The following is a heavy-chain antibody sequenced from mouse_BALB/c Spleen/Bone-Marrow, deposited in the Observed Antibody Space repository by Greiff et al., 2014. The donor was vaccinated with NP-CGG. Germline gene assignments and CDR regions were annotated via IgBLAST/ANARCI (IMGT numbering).Heavy chain of an antibody. Sequence: DLVKPGASVKLSCKTSGYTFTNYWINWIKQRPGQGLEGLGRIAPGSGSTYYNEMFKVKAPLTVDTSSSTAYIQLSSLSSEDSAVYFCAREGYGYDGWYFDVWGAGTTVTVSS. CDR2: IAPGSGST. CDR1: GYTFTNYW. V-gene: IGHV1S41*01. CDR3: AREGYGYDGWYFDV. D-gene: IGHD2-2*01. J-gene: IGHJ1*01.